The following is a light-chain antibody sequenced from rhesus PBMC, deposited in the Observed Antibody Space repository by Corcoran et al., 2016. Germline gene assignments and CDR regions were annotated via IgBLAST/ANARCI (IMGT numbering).Light chain of an antibody. J-gene: IGKJ1*01. CDR3: QQYSSRPWT. V-gene: IGKV1-22*01. CDR1: PGISSW. CDR2: KAS. Sequence: DIQMTQSPSSLSASVGDTVTITCRASPGISSWLAWYQQKLGKDPKLLIYKASSLQSGVPSRFSGSGSGTDFTLTISSLQSEDFAAYYCQQYSSRPWTFGQGTKVEIK.